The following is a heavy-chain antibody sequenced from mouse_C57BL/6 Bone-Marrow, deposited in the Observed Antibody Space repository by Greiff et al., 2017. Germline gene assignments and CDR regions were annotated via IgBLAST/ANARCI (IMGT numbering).Heavy chain of an antibody. V-gene: IGHV14-4*01. CDR2: IDPENGDT. Sequence: VQLQQSGAELVRPGASVKLSCTASGFNIKDDYMHWVKQRPEQGLEWIGWIDPENGDTEYASKFQGKATITAATSSNTAYLQLSSLTSEDTAVYYCTQAYYSNYPYWGQGTSVTVSS. CDR3: TQAYYSNYPY. CDR1: GFNIKDDY. J-gene: IGHJ4*01. D-gene: IGHD2-5*01.